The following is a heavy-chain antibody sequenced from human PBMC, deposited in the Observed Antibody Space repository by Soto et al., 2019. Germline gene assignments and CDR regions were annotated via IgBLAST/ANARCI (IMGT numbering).Heavy chain of an antibody. CDR1: GYTFSNYG. J-gene: IGHJ4*02. CDR3: AGGFLAGSYFFYY. V-gene: IGHV1-18*01. Sequence: ASVKVSCKASGYTFSNYGINWVRQAPGQGPEWMGWISAYNGNTDYAQNFQGRVTMTTDTSTSTAYMEMRSLTSDDTAEYYYAGGFLAGSYFFYYWGKGTLDPVSP. D-gene: IGHD3-10*01. CDR2: ISAYNGNT.